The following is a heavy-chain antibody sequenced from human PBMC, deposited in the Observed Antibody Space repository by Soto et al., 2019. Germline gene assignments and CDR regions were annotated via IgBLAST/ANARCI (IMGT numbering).Heavy chain of an antibody. V-gene: IGHV1-18*01. Sequence: ASVKVSCKASGYTFTSYGISWVRQAPGQGLEWMGWISAYNGNTNYAQKLQGRVTRTTDKSTSTAYMELRSLRSDDTAGYYCARVVVYSGYDSAELAEPGRYYYYYYMDVWGKGTTVTVSS. CDR3: ARVVVYSGYDSAELAEPGRYYYYYYMDV. D-gene: IGHD5-12*01. J-gene: IGHJ6*03. CDR2: ISAYNGNT. CDR1: GYTFTSYG.